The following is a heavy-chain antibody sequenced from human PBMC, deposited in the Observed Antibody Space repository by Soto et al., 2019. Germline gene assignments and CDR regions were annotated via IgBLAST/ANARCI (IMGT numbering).Heavy chain of an antibody. J-gene: IGHJ5*02. CDR1: GFTFSDSW. Sequence: GGSLRLSCTASGFTFSDSWMTWVRQAPGKGLEWVARIKPDESEKKYADSVKGRFSLSRDNAKNSMYLQMDSQRGEDTAVYYCVRGGSNYASWAQGTLVTVSS. V-gene: IGHV3-7*01. CDR2: IKPDESEK. CDR3: VRGGSNYAS. D-gene: IGHD4-4*01.